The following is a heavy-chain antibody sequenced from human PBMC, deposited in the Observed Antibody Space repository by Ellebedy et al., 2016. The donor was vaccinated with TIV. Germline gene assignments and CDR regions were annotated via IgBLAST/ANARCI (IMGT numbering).Heavy chain of an antibody. CDR1: GGSITNRDYY. CDR2: IYYSGST. Sequence: SETLSLTCTVSGGSITNRDYYWSWIRQLPGKGLEWIGYIYYSGSTYFNPSLESRVTISVDTSVNQFSLKLSSVTAADTAVYYCARAPSGYQFDHWGQGTLVTVSS. V-gene: IGHV4-31*03. J-gene: IGHJ4*02. CDR3: ARAPSGYQFDH. D-gene: IGHD3-22*01.